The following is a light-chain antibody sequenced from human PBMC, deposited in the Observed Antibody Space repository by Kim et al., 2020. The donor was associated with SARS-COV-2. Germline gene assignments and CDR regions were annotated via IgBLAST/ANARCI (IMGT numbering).Light chain of an antibody. CDR3: SSYAGSNNVV. CDR2: EVS. V-gene: IGLV2-8*01. J-gene: IGLJ2*01. Sequence: QSALTQPPSASGSPGQSVTISCTGTSSDVGGYNYDSWYQQHPGKAPKLMIYEVSKRPSGVPDRFSGSKSVNTASLSVSGLQAEDEADYYCSSYAGSNNVVFGGGTQLTVL. CDR1: SSDVGGYNY.